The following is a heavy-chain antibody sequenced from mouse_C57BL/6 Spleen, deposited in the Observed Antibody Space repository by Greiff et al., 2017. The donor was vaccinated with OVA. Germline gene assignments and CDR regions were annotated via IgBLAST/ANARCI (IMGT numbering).Heavy chain of an antibody. Sequence: EVQLVESGGGLVQPKGSLKLSCAASGFTFNTYAMHWVRQAPGKGLEWVARIRSKSSNYATYYADSVKDRFTISRDDSQSMLYLQMNNLKTEDTAMYYCVRGFYSNYGPSGYFDVWGTGTTVTVSS. CDR2: IRSKSSNYAT. J-gene: IGHJ1*03. CDR3: VRGFYSNYGPSGYFDV. D-gene: IGHD2-5*01. CDR1: GFTFNTYA. V-gene: IGHV10-3*01.